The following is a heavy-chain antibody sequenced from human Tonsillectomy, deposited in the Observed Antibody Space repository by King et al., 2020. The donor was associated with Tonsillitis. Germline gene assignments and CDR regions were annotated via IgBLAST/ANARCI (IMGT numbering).Heavy chain of an antibody. CDR2: IKEDGSDK. V-gene: IGHV3-7*01. CDR3: ATEGGGSGSGY. Sequence: DVQLVESGGGLVQPGGSLRLSCAVSGFTFSRYWMSWVRQAPGKGLEWVANIKEDGSDKHYVDSVKGRFTISRDNAKNSLFLQMNSRRAEDTAVYYSATEGGGSGSGYWGQGTLVTVSS. J-gene: IGHJ4*02. D-gene: IGHD3-10*01. CDR1: GFTFSRYW.